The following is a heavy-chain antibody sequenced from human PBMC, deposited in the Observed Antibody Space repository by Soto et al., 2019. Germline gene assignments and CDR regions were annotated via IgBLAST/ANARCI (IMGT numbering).Heavy chain of an antibody. D-gene: IGHD2-15*01. Sequence: EVQLVQSGAEVRKPGESLRISCKGSGYSFTNYWINWVRQMPGKGLEWMGRIDPDDSYTNYSPSFQGHVTISVDKSISTAYLQWSSLQASDTAIYYCARLPPPTYCSGSTRSGYWGQGTLVTVSS. CDR3: ARLPPPTYCSGSTRSGY. V-gene: IGHV5-10-1*03. CDR2: IDPDDSYT. J-gene: IGHJ4*02. CDR1: GYSFTNYW.